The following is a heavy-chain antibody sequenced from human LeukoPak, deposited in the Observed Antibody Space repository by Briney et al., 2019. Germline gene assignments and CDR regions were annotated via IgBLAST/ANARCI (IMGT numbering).Heavy chain of an antibody. Sequence: GASVKVSCKASGYTFIIYAMHWVRQAPGQGLEWMGIINPSGGSTSYAQKFQGRVTMTRGTSTSTVYMELSSLRSEDTAVYYCAREKAPYCSGGSCSFDAFDIWGQGTMVTVSS. V-gene: IGHV1-46*01. J-gene: IGHJ3*02. CDR2: INPSGGST. D-gene: IGHD2-15*01. CDR3: AREKAPYCSGGSCSFDAFDI. CDR1: GYTFIIYA.